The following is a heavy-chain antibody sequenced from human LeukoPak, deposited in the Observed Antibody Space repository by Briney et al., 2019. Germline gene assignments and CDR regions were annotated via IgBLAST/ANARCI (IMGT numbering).Heavy chain of an antibody. Sequence: PWGSLRLSCAASGFTVSSNYMNWVRQAPGKGLEWVSVIYSSGSTYYADSVKGRFTISRDNSKNTLYLQMNSLRAEDTAVYYCARDLYGVSHDYWGQGTLVTVSS. D-gene: IGHD4-17*01. J-gene: IGHJ4*02. CDR1: GFTVSSNY. V-gene: IGHV3-53*01. CDR3: ARDLYGVSHDY. CDR2: IYSSGST.